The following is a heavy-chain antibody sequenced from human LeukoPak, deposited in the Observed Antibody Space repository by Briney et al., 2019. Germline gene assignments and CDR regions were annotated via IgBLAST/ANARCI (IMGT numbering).Heavy chain of an antibody. D-gene: IGHD1-26*01. CDR2: ISDVGGT. CDR1: GFTFSSYA. CDR3: AKDQCSTATCIAGFDF. J-gene: IGHJ4*02. V-gene: IGHV3-23*01. Sequence: GGSLRLSCAASGFTFSSYAMSWVRPPPGQGLQWVSGISDVGGTFYADSVKGRFTISRDNSQNTLYLQMNSLRGEDTAIYYCAKDQCSTATCIAGFDFWGQGTLVTVSS.